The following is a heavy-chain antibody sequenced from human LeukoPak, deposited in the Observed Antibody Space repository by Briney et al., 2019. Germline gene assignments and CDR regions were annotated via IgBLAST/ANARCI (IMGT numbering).Heavy chain of an antibody. CDR1: GGTFSSYG. Sequence: SVKLSCKASGGTFSSYGISWGRQPPGPGLEWMGGIVPIYGTGNYEQKFQGRVTITADESTSTAYMELSSLRSEDTAVYYCARNPQRWLQLPGYFDYWGQGTLVTVSS. J-gene: IGHJ4*02. V-gene: IGHV1-69*13. CDR2: IVPIYGTG. D-gene: IGHD5-24*01. CDR3: ARNPQRWLQLPGYFDY.